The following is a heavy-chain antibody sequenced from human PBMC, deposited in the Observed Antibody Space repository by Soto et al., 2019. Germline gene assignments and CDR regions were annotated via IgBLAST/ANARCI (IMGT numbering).Heavy chain of an antibody. CDR1: GYTLSELS. CDR3: TRDHYDSSGYYRFDY. J-gene: IGHJ4*01. CDR2: SDPEDGQT. D-gene: IGHD3-22*01. Sequence: ASVKVSCKVSGYTLSELSMHWVRQAPGKGLEWMGRSDPEDGQTIYAQKFQGRVTMTGDTSADTAYMELSSLRSGDTAIYYCTRDHYDSSGYYRFDYWG. V-gene: IGHV1-24*01.